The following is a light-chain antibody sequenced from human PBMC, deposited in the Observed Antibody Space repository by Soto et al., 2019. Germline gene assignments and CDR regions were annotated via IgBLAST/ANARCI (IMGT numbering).Light chain of an antibody. V-gene: IGLV2-14*01. CDR1: SSDVGGYNY. J-gene: IGLJ1*01. Sequence: QSVLTRAASVSGSPGQSIRISCTGTSSDVGGYNYVSWYQQHPGKAPKLMIYDVSNRPSGVSNRFSGSKSGNTASLTISGLQAEDEADYYCSSYTSSSTPVFGTGTKVTVL. CDR3: SSYTSSSTPV. CDR2: DVS.